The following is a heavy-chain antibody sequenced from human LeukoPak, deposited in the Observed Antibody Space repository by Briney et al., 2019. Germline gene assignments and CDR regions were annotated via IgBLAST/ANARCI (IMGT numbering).Heavy chain of an antibody. D-gene: IGHD3-22*01. Sequence: GGSPRLSCAASGFTFDDYGMSWVRQAPGKGLEWVSGINWNGGSTGYADSVKGRFTISRDNAKNSLYLQMNSLRAEDTALYYCARQTSPNYYDSSGYWGAWGQGTLVTVSS. CDR3: ARQTSPNYYDSSGYWGA. CDR1: GFTFDDYG. CDR2: INWNGGST. J-gene: IGHJ5*02. V-gene: IGHV3-20*04.